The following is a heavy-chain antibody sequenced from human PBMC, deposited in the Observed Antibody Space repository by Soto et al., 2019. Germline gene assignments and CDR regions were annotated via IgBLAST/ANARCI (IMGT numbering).Heavy chain of an antibody. D-gene: IGHD2-2*01. Sequence: ASVKVSCKASGYTFTSDGISWVRQAPGQGLEWMGWISAYNGNTNYAQKLQGRVTMTTDTSTSTAYMELSSLRSEDTAVYYCARERGYCSSTSCYYYYGMDVWGQGTTVTVSS. CDR2: ISAYNGNT. CDR3: ARERGYCSSTSCYYYYGMDV. J-gene: IGHJ6*02. CDR1: GYTFTSDG. V-gene: IGHV1-18*01.